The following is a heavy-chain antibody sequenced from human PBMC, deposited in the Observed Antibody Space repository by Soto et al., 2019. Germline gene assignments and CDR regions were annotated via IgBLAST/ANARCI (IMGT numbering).Heavy chain of an antibody. CDR1: GYTLTELS. CDR2: FDPEDGEA. Sequence: ASVKVSCKVSGYTLTELSMHWVRQAPGKGLEWMGGFDPEDGEAIYAQKFQGRVTMTEDTSTDTAYMELSSLRSEDTAVYYCARSEDYYYYMDVWGKGTTVTVSS. CDR3: ARSEDYYYYMDV. J-gene: IGHJ6*03. V-gene: IGHV1-24*01.